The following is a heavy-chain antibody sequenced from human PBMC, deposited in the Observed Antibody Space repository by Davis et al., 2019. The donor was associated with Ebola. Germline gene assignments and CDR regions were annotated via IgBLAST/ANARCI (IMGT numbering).Heavy chain of an antibody. CDR3: ARTPGLRGGLGYFDY. CDR2: IYYSGST. D-gene: IGHD3-16*01. Sequence: PSETLSLTCTVSGGSISSSSYYWGWIRQPPGKGLEWIGSIYYSGSTYYNPSLKSRVTISVDTSKNQFSLKLSSVTAADTAVYYCARTPGLRGGLGYFDYWGQGTLVTVSS. V-gene: IGHV4-39*07. CDR1: GGSISSSSYY. J-gene: IGHJ4*02.